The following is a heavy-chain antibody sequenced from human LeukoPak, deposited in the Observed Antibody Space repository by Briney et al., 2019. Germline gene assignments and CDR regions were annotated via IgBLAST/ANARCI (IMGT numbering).Heavy chain of an antibody. CDR1: GFTFSSYG. J-gene: IGHJ4*02. V-gene: IGHV3-33*06. D-gene: IGHD4-23*01. Sequence: PGGSLRLSCAASGFTFSSYGMHWVRQAPGKGLEWVAVIWYDGSNKYYTGSVKGRFTISRDNSKNTLYLQMNSLRAEDTAVYYCAKGFYGGNQYYFDYWGQGTLVTVSS. CDR2: IWYDGSNK. CDR3: AKGFYGGNQYYFDY.